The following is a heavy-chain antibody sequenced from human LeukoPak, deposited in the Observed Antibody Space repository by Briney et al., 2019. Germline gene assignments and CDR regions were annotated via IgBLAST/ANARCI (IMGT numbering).Heavy chain of an antibody. D-gene: IGHD3-22*01. CDR1: GYTLTSYG. Sequence: ASVKVSCKASGYTLTSYGINWVRQAPGQGLEWMGWISAYNGNTNYAQKLQGRVTMTRDTSTSTVYMELRSLRSDDTALYYCARGGDMRVVVAFDIWGQGTMVTVSS. CDR2: ISAYNGNT. V-gene: IGHV1-18*01. CDR3: ARGGDMRVVVAFDI. J-gene: IGHJ3*02.